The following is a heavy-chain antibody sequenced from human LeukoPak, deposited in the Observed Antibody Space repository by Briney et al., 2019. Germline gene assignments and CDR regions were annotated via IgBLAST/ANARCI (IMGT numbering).Heavy chain of an antibody. CDR2: IYYSGST. D-gene: IGHD4-17*01. CDR1: GGSISSSSYY. V-gene: IGHV4-39*01. CDR3: ARHDYGDSPHYFDY. J-gene: IGHJ4*02. Sequence: SETLSLTCTVSGGSISSSSYYWGWIRQPPGKGLEWIGSIYYSGSTYYNPSLKSRVTISVDTSKNQFSLKLSSVTAADTAVYYCARHDYGDSPHYFDYWGQGTLVAVSS.